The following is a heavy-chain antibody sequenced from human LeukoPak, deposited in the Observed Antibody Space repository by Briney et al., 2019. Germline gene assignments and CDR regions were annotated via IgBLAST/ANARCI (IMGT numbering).Heavy chain of an antibody. CDR3: AGDRSIAVAGDFDY. J-gene: IGHJ4*02. D-gene: IGHD6-19*01. CDR2: ISAYNGNT. V-gene: IGHV1-18*01. CDR1: GYTFTSYG. Sequence: GASVKVSCKASGYTFTSYGISWVRQAPGQGLEWMGWISAYNGNTNYAQKLQGRVTMTTDTSTSTAYMELRSLRSDDTAVYYCAGDRSIAVAGDFDYWGQGTLVTVSS.